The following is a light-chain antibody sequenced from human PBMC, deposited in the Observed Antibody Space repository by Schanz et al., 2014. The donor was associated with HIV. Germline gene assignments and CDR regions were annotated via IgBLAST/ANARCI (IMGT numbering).Light chain of an antibody. CDR1: TGAVTSGHY. Sequence: QAVVTQESSLTVSPGGTVTLTCGSSTGAVTSGHYAYWFQQKPGQDPRTLIHDTNNRHSWTPARFSGFLLGGKAALTLSGAKSDDEADYYCLLSYSAARQVVFGGGTKLTVL. J-gene: IGLJ2*01. CDR3: LLSYSAARQVV. CDR2: DTN. V-gene: IGLV7-46*01.